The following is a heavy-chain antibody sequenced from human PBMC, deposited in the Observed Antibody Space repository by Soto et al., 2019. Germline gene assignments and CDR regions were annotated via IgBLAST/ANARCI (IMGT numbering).Heavy chain of an antibody. CDR2: VSIGGST. V-gene: IGHV3-23*01. Sequence: GGSLRLSCAASGFTFSSYAMGWVRQGPGKGLEWVAVVSIGGSTHYADSVRGRSTISRDNSKNTLSLQMNSLTAEDTAVYFCAKRRGAGGHFDYWGRGALVTVSS. CDR3: AKRRGAGGHFDY. J-gene: IGHJ4*02. D-gene: IGHD2-15*01. CDR1: GFTFSSYA.